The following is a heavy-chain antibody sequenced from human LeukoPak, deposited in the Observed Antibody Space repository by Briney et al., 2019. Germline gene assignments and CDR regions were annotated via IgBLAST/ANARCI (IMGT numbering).Heavy chain of an antibody. V-gene: IGHV1-2*02. CDR3: ARATGYDFWSGYYSYYYYYGMDV. CDR2: INPNSGGT. D-gene: IGHD3-3*01. CDR1: GYTFSSYG. J-gene: IGHJ6*02. Sequence: ASVKVSCKTSGYTFSSYGITWVRQAPGQGLEWMGWINPNSGGTNYAQKFQGRVTMTRDTSISTAYMELSRLRSEDTAVYYCARATGYDFWSGYYSYYYYYGMDVWGQGTTVTVSS.